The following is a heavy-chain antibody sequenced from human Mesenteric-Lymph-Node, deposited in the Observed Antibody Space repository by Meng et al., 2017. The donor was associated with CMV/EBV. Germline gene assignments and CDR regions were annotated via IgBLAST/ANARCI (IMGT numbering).Heavy chain of an antibody. CDR1: GFTFTNYG. Sequence: GESLKISCAASGFTFTNYGMHWVRQPPGKGLQWVAFIRFDGTNTFYADSVKGRFTISRDISKNTVYLQMNSLRVEDTAVYYCVKDHPVLDCWGQGTLVTVSS. CDR2: IRFDGTNT. J-gene: IGHJ4*02. V-gene: IGHV3-30*02. CDR3: VKDHPVLDC.